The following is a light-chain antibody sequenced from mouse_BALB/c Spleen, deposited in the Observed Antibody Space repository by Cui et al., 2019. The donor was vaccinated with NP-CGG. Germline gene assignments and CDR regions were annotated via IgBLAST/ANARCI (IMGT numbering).Light chain of an antibody. CDR2: GTN. CDR1: TGAVTTSNY. CDR3: ALWYSNHWV. J-gene: IGLJ1*01. V-gene: IGLV1*01. Sequence: QAVVTHESVLTKSPGETVTLTCRSSTGAVTTSNYANWVQEKPDHLFTGLIGGTNNRAPGVPARFSGSLIGDKAALTITGAQTEDEAIYFCALWYSNHWVFGGGTKLTVL.